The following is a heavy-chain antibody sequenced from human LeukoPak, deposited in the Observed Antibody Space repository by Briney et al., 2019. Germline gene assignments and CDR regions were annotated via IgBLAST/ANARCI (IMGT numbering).Heavy chain of an antibody. CDR2: INPSGGST. V-gene: IGHV1-46*03. D-gene: IGHD1-26*01. J-gene: IGHJ4*02. CDR3: ARNQEGATIDY. CDR1: GYIFTSYY. Sequence: ASVKVSCKASGYIFTSYYMHLVRQAPGQGLEWTGMINPSGGSTTYAQKFQGRVTLTRDTSTSTVYMELSSLRSEDTAVYYCARNQEGATIDYWGQGTLVTVSS.